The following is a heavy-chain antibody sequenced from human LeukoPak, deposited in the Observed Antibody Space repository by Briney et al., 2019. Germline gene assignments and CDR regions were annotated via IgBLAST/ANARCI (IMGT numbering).Heavy chain of an antibody. V-gene: IGHV1-24*01. CDR2: FDPEDGET. D-gene: IGHD6-19*01. J-gene: IGHJ6*02. CDR3: ATDKMRAVAGGHYYYGMDV. CDR1: GHTLTELS. Sequence: ASVKVSCKVSGHTLTELSMHWVRQAPGKGLEWMGGFDPEDGETIYAQKFQGRVTMTEDTSTDTAYMELSSLRSEDTAVYYCATDKMRAVAGGHYYYGMDVWGQGTTVTVSS.